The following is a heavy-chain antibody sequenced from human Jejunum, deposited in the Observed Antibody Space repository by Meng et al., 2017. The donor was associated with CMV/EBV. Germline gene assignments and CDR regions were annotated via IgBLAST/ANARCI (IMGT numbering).Heavy chain of an antibody. Sequence: EVQLVEAGGGLVQPGGSLRLSWAASGFTFSNYWMHWVRQAPGKGLVWVSRINSDGSSTIYADSVKGRFTISRGNAENTLYLQMTSLRVEDTAMYYCARGGNSATFDYWGQGTLVTVSS. D-gene: IGHD4-23*01. CDR2: INSDGSST. J-gene: IGHJ4*02. CDR1: GFTFSNYW. V-gene: IGHV3-74*01. CDR3: ARGGNSATFDY.